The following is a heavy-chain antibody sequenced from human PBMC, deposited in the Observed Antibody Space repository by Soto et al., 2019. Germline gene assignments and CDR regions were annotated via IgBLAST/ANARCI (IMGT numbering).Heavy chain of an antibody. CDR3: ARHPPIARFENGLDV. J-gene: IGHJ6*02. CDR2: IYSSGST. D-gene: IGHD3-3*01. Sequence: PSETLSLTCTVSGDSISSSSYYWGWIRQPPGKGLEWIGSIYSSGSTYYNPALKSRATISEDTSKNQFCLKLSSVTAADTAVYYCARHPPIARFENGLDVWGQGTMVTVSS. V-gene: IGHV4-39*01. CDR1: GDSISSSSYY.